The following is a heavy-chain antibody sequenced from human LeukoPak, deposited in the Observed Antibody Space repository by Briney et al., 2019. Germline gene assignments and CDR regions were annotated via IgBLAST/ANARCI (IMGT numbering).Heavy chain of an antibody. J-gene: IGHJ5*02. CDR3: ATQQLWLRYRWFDP. CDR1: GGSISSGEYY. D-gene: IGHD5-18*01. Sequence: SQTLSLTCTVSGGSISSGEYYWSWIRQPPGKGLEWIGYIYYSGCTYYNPSLKSRVTISVDTSKNHFSLKLSSVTAADTAVYYCATQQLWLRYRWFDPWGQRTLVTVSS. V-gene: IGHV4-30-4*08. CDR2: IYYSGCT.